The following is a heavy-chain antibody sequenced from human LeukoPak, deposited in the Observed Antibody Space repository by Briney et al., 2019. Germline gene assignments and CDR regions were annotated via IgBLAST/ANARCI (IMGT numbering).Heavy chain of an antibody. V-gene: IGHV3-48*03. CDR2: ISSSGTTM. Sequence: GGSLRLSCEASGFTIRSYEMSWVRQAPGQGLEWVSYISSSGTTMFYSDSVKGRFTISRDSAKNSLYLQMNSLRVEDTAIYYCARDYSVSGDGLDPWGQGTLVTVSS. CDR1: GFTIRSYE. CDR3: ARDYSVSGDGLDP. J-gene: IGHJ5*02. D-gene: IGHD2-21*01.